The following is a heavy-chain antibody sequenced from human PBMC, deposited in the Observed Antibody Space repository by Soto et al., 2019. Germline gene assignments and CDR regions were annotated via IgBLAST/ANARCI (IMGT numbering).Heavy chain of an antibody. Sequence: TGGSLRLSCAASGFTFSSYGMHWVRQAPGKGLERVAVISYDGSNKYYADSVKGRFTISRDNSKNTLYLQMNSLRAEDTAVYYCAKNIAAAGLDYWGQGTLVTVSS. CDR2: ISYDGSNK. D-gene: IGHD6-13*01. J-gene: IGHJ4*02. V-gene: IGHV3-30*18. CDR1: GFTFSSYG. CDR3: AKNIAAAGLDY.